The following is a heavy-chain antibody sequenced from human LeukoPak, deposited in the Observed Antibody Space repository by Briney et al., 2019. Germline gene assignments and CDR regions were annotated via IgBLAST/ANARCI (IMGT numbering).Heavy chain of an antibody. CDR3: ARDHTYCYDSSGYYGAFDI. D-gene: IGHD3-22*01. Sequence: SETLSLTCTVSGGSISSYYWSWIRQPPGKGLEWIGYIYYSGSTNYNPSLKSRVTISVDTSKNQFSLKLSSVTAADTAVYYCARDHTYCYDSSGYYGAFDIWGQGTMVTVSS. CDR2: IYYSGST. CDR1: GGSISSYY. V-gene: IGHV4-59*01. J-gene: IGHJ3*02.